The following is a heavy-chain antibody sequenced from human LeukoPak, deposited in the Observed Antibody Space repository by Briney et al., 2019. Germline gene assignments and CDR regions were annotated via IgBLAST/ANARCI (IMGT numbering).Heavy chain of an antibody. V-gene: IGHV3-20*04. CDR2: INWNGGST. J-gene: IGHJ4*02. Sequence: GGSLRLSCAASGFTFDDYGMSWVRQAPGKGLEWVSGINWNGGSTGYADSVKGRFTISRDNAKNSLYLQMNSLRAEDTAVYYCANVPVPHFDWLLLDYWGQGTLVTVSS. CDR1: GFTFDDYG. CDR3: ANVPVPHFDWLLLDY. D-gene: IGHD3-9*01.